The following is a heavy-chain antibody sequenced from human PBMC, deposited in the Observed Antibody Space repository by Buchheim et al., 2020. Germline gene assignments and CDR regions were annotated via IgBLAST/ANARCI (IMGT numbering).Heavy chain of an antibody. CDR2: TYSAGNT. Sequence: QLQLQESGPGLVKPSETLSLTCTVSGSSIISTDYHWGWIRQPPGKGLEWIGLTYSAGNTYYNPSLKSRVTISADTSKNHFSLRLTSVTAADTAIYYCARLKTFNNWLDPWGQGTL. CDR3: ARLKTFNNWLDP. J-gene: IGHJ5*02. V-gene: IGHV4-39*02. CDR1: GSSIISTDYH.